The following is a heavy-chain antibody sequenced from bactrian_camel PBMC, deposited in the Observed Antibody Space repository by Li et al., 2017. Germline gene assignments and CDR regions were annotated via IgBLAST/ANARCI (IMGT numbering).Heavy chain of an antibody. J-gene: IGHJ4*01. V-gene: IGHV3S67*01. Sequence: DVQLVESGGGSVQAGGSLRLSCAASGLPYNRYCMSWFRRAPGKEREEVATIASDGSTTYADYVKGRFTISKDTAKNTLYLQMNSLKPEDTAMYYCAATRMVGYCPAWGDGYTYSGQGTQVTVS. CDR1: GLPYNRYC. CDR2: IASDGST. CDR3: AATRMVGYCPAWGDGYTY. D-gene: IGHD2*01.